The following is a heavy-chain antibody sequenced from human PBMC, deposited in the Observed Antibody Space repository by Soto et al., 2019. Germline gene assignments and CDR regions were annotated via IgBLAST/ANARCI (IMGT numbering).Heavy chain of an antibody. Sequence: SVKVSCKASGGTFSSYAISWVRQAPGQGLEWMGGIIPIFGTANYAQKFQGRVTITADESTSTAYMELSSLRSEDTAVYYCARDSGYDCTHYYYYGMDVWGQGTTVTVSS. CDR3: ARDSGYDCTHYYYYGMDV. CDR1: GGTFSSYA. J-gene: IGHJ6*02. CDR2: IIPIFGTA. D-gene: IGHD5-12*01. V-gene: IGHV1-69*13.